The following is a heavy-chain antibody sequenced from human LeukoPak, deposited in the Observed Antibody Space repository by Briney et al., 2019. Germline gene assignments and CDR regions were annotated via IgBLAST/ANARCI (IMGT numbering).Heavy chain of an antibody. J-gene: IGHJ4*02. CDR1: GFTFSSYG. CDR2: ISGSVGST. V-gene: IGHV3-23*01. Sequence: GGSLRLSCAASGFTFSSYGMSWVRQAPGKGLEWVSAISGSVGSTYYADSVKGRFTISRDDPHNTLYLQMNSLRAEDTAVYFCARGGVDYYGSGTYYLMYYFDYWGQGALVTVSS. D-gene: IGHD3-10*01. CDR3: ARGGVDYYGSGTYYLMYYFDY.